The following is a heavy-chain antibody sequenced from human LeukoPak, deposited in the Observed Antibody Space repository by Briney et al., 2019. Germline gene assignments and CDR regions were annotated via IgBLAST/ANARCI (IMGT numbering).Heavy chain of an antibody. CDR1: GYTFTSYD. Sequence: ASVKVSCKASGYTFTSYDINWVRQATGQGLEWMGWMNPNSGNTGYAQKFQGRVTITRNTSISTAYMDLSSLRSDDTAVYYCARRTVAYYYYYYMDVWGKGTTVTVSS. J-gene: IGHJ6*03. CDR3: ARRTVAYYYYYYMDV. V-gene: IGHV1-8*03. CDR2: MNPNSGNT. D-gene: IGHD6-19*01.